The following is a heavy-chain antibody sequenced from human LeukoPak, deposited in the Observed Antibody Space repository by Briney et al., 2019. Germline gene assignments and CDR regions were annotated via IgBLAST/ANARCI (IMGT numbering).Heavy chain of an antibody. J-gene: IGHJ4*02. Sequence: SETLSLTCTVSGYSISSGYYWGWIRQPPGKGLEWIGSIYHSGSTYYNPSLKSRVTISVDTSKNQFSLKLSSVTAADTAVYYCAREGYSVPGIGDYWGQGTLVTVSS. CDR3: AREGYSVPGIGDY. D-gene: IGHD5-18*01. V-gene: IGHV4-38-2*02. CDR1: GYSISSGYY. CDR2: IYHSGST.